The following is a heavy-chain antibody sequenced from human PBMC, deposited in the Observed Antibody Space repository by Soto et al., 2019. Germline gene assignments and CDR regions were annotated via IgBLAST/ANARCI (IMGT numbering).Heavy chain of an antibody. V-gene: IGHV6-1*01. CDR3: AREGSGYSGYDLVYYYMDV. CDR1: GDSVSSNSAA. Sequence: QSQTLSLPCAISGDSVSSNSAAWNWIRQSPSRGLEWLGRTYYRSKWYNDYAVSVKSRITINPDTSKNQFSLQLNSVTPEDTAVYYCAREGSGYSGYDLVYYYMDVWGKGTTVTVSS. D-gene: IGHD5-12*01. J-gene: IGHJ6*03. CDR2: TYYRSKWYN.